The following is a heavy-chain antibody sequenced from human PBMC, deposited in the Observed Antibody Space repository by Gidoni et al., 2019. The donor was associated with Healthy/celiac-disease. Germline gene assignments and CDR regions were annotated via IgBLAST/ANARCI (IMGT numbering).Heavy chain of an antibody. CDR2: IYSGGST. V-gene: IGHV3-66*01. CDR1: GFPVSSNY. CDR3: ARDAIPSGSYSG. J-gene: IGHJ4*02. Sequence: EVQLVESGGGLVQPGGSLRLSCAASGFPVSSNYMSWVRQAPGKGLEWVSVIYSGGSTYYADSVKGRFTISRDNSKNTLYLQMNSLRAEDTAVYYCARDAIPSGSYSGWGQGTLVTVSS. D-gene: IGHD1-26*01.